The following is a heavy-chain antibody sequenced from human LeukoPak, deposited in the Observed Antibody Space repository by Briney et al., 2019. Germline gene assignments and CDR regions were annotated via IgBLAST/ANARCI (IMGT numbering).Heavy chain of an antibody. CDR3: ARGLSGSYFPTDAFDI. D-gene: IGHD1-26*01. J-gene: IGHJ3*02. Sequence: ASVKVSCTASGYTFTGYYMHWVRQAPGQGLEWMGWINPNSGGTNYAQKFQGWVTMTRDTSISTAYMELSRLRSDDTAVYYCARGLSGSYFPTDAFDIWGQGTMVTVSS. V-gene: IGHV1-2*04. CDR1: GYTFTGYY. CDR2: INPNSGGT.